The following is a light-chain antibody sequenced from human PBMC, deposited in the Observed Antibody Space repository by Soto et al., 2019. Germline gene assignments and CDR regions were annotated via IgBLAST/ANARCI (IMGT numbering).Light chain of an antibody. Sequence: DIQMTQSPSTLSASVGDRVTITCRASQSIRSWLAWYQQKPGKAPNLLIYQASNLKSGVPSRFSGSGSGTEYTLTISSLQPDDFETYYCQQYNSYPWTFGLGTKVEIK. CDR3: QQYNSYPWT. CDR2: QAS. CDR1: QSIRSW. V-gene: IGKV1-5*03. J-gene: IGKJ1*01.